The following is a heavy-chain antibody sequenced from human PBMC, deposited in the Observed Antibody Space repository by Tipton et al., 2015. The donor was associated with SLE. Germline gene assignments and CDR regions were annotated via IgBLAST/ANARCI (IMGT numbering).Heavy chain of an antibody. CDR1: GFTFDDCA. J-gene: IGHJ4*02. CDR3: AKDWGSYGSGSYAY. V-gene: IGHV3-43*02. CDR2: ISGDGGGT. Sequence: SLRLSCAASGFTFDDCAMHWVRQPPGKGLEWVSLISGDGGGTYYADSVKGRFTISRDNSKNSLYLQMNSLRTEDTALYYCAKDWGSYGSGSYAYWGQGTLVTVSS. D-gene: IGHD3-10*01.